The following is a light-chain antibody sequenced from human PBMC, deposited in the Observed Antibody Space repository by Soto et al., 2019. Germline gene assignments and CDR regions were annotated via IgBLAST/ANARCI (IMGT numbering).Light chain of an antibody. CDR2: WAS. CDR1: QSILFNSNNKNY. CDR3: QQYFSTPYT. Sequence: DIVMTQSPDPLPVSLGERATINCKSSQSILFNSNNKNYLVWYQQKPGQSPKLLFYWASSRETGVPDRFSGSGSGTDFTLTISSLQAEDVAVYYCQQYFSTPYTFGQGTKVEIK. V-gene: IGKV4-1*01. J-gene: IGKJ2*01.